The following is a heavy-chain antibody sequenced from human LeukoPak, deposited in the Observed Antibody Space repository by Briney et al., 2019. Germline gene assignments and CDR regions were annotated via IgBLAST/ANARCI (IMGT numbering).Heavy chain of an antibody. V-gene: IGHV3-23*01. D-gene: IGHD6-19*01. Sequence: GGSLRLSCAASGFTYSNYAMNWVCQAPGKGLGWVSGIGSGGGTTYYADSVKGRFIISRDNSKNTLYLQMDSLRAEDTAIYYCTKAGIAVPATPDYWGQGTLVTVSS. CDR2: IGSGGGTT. CDR3: TKAGIAVPATPDY. J-gene: IGHJ4*02. CDR1: GFTYSNYA.